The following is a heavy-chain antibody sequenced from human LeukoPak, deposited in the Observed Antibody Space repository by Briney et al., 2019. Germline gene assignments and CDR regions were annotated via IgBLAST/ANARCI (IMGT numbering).Heavy chain of an antibody. Sequence: PSETLSLTCAVYGGSLSGYYWSWIRQPPGKGLEWIGEINHSGSTNYNPSLKSRVTISVDTSKNQFSLKLSSVTAADTAVYYCARGIVVVPAAISLSRPGARFDYWGQGTLVTVSS. CDR2: INHSGST. D-gene: IGHD2-2*02. CDR1: GGSLSGYY. V-gene: IGHV4-34*01. J-gene: IGHJ4*02. CDR3: ARGIVVVPAAISLSRPGARFDY.